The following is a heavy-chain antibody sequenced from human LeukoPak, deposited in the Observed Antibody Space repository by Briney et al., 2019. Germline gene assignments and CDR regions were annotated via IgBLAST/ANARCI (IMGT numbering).Heavy chain of an antibody. V-gene: IGHV4-39*01. D-gene: IGHD5-18*01. CDR2: IYYSGST. CDR1: GGSISSSSYY. CDR3: ARHEARNSYGSFDY. J-gene: IGHJ4*02. Sequence: PSETLSLTCTVSGGSISSSSYYWGWIRQPPGKGLEWIGSIYYSGSTYYNPSLKSLVTISVDTSKNQFSLKLSSVTAADTAVYYCARHEARNSYGSFDYWGQGTLVTVSS.